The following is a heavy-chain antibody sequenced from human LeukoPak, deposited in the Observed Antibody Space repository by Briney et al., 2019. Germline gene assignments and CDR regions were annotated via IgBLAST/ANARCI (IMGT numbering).Heavy chain of an antibody. CDR2: ISVSGDTT. V-gene: IGHV3-23*01. D-gene: IGHD2-2*01. Sequence: GGSLRLSCAVSGFTFSSYAMSWVRQAPGKGLEWVSAISVSGDTTYYADSVKGRFTISRDNSKNTLYLQMNSLRAEDTALYYCAKAPPIGYCSSTTCYFDYWGQGTQVTVSS. CDR3: AKAPPIGYCSSTTCYFDY. CDR1: GFTFSSYA. J-gene: IGHJ4*02.